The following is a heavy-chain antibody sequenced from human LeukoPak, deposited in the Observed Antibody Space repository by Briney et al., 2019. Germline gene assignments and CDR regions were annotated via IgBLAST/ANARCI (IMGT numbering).Heavy chain of an antibody. CDR1: GGSISSSSYY. Sequence: SSETLSLTCTVSGGSISSSSYYWGWIRQPPGKGLEWIGSIYYSGSTYYNPSLKSRVTISVDTSKNQFSLKLSSVTAADTAVYYCARDPQHYDILTGYWAPSAFDIWGQGTMVTVSS. V-gene: IGHV4-39*07. CDR2: IYYSGST. CDR3: ARDPQHYDILTGYWAPSAFDI. J-gene: IGHJ3*02. D-gene: IGHD3-9*01.